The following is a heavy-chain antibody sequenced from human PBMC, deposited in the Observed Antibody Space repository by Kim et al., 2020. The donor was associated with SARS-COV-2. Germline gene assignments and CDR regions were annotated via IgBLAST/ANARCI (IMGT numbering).Heavy chain of an antibody. Sequence: SETLSLTCTVSGGSISSGGYYWSWIRQHPGKGLEWIGYIYYSGSTYYNPSLKSRVTISVDTSKNQFSLKLSSVTAADTAVYYCARDSSSSPLGGEYNWFDPWGQGTLVTVSS. V-gene: IGHV4-31*03. J-gene: IGHJ5*02. CDR3: ARDSSSSPLGGEYNWFDP. D-gene: IGHD6-6*01. CDR2: IYYSGST. CDR1: GGSISSGGYY.